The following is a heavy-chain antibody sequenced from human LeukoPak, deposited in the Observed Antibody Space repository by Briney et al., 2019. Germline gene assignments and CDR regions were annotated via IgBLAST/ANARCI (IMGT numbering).Heavy chain of an antibody. CDR3: AKDASSTWRWGAFDI. J-gene: IGHJ3*02. CDR1: GFSFSSYN. V-gene: IGHV3-21*04. CDR2: ITSSSTYT. D-gene: IGHD6-13*01. Sequence: GGSLRLSCAASGFSFSSYNMNWVRQTPGKGLEWVSSITSSSTYTFYADSVKGRFTISRDNSKYTLYLQMSSLRAEDTAVYYCAKDASSTWRWGAFDIWGQGTMVTVSS.